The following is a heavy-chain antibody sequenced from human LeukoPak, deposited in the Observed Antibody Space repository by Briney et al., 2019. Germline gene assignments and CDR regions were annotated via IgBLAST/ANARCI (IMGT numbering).Heavy chain of an antibody. V-gene: IGHV4-39*07. CDR3: AGARGTGYYAGYYFDY. J-gene: IGHJ4*02. D-gene: IGHD3/OR15-3a*01. CDR2: FYYSESS. Sequence: KPSETLSLTCTVSGGSISSSSYYWGWIRQPPGKGLEWIGSFYYSESSYYNPSPKSRVPISVDTSKHQFSLKLSSVTAADTAVYYCAGARGTGYYAGYYFDYWGQGTLVTVSS. CDR1: GGSISSSSYY.